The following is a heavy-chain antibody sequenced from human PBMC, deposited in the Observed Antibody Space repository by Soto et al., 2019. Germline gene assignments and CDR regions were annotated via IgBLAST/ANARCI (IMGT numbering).Heavy chain of an antibody. Sequence: EVQLVESGGGVVQPGGSLRLSCEASGFTFSDYWIHWVRQAPGRGLVWVSRVQGNGFGTNYADYVEGRFTISRDNAKNTVHPQMNGLRSDDTALYYCALPYAGDPAGFDYWGQGTLVTVSS. CDR1: GFTFSDYW. CDR3: ALPYAGDPAGFDY. CDR2: VQGNGFGT. J-gene: IGHJ4*02. V-gene: IGHV3-74*01. D-gene: IGHD2-21*02.